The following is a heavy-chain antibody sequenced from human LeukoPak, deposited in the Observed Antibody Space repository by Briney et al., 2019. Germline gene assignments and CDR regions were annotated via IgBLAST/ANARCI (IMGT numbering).Heavy chain of an antibody. CDR2: ISGSGGST. CDR1: GFTFSSHA. J-gene: IGHJ4*02. D-gene: IGHD3-10*01. CDR3: AKLVGSGSYSHFDY. Sequence: GGSLRLSCAASGFTFSSHAMSWVRQAPGKGLEWVSAISGSGGSTYYADSVKGRFTISRDNSKNTLYLQMNSLRAEDTAVYYCAKLVGSGSYSHFDYWGQGTLVTVSS. V-gene: IGHV3-23*01.